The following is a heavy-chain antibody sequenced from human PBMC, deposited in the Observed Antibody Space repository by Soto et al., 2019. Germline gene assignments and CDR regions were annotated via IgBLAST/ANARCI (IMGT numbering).Heavy chain of an antibody. J-gene: IGHJ4*02. D-gene: IGHD2-8*01. CDR1: GFTFRNSV. CDR2: ITGSGRDT. CDR3: AKNGLDNSPSAIDS. Sequence: PGGSLRLSCAASGFTFRNSVLSWVRQAPGKGLDWVSGITGSGRDTYYADSVKGRFTISRDNSKNMVFLQMSSLRAEDTALYYCAKNGLDNSPSAIDSWGPGTLVTVSS. V-gene: IGHV3-23*01.